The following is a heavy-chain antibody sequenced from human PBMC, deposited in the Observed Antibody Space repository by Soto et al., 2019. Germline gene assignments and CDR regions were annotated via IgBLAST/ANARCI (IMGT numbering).Heavy chain of an antibody. CDR1: GGSITDYS. Sequence: SETLSLTCTVSGGSITDYSWVWIRQPAGKGLEWIGRIFSSGSTNYNPSLKGRITMSLDTSKNQFSLKLNSATATDTAVYFCARDQGVVVTADNWFDPRGQGILVTVSS. CDR3: ARDQGVVVTADNWFDP. J-gene: IGHJ5*02. CDR2: IFSSGST. V-gene: IGHV4-4*07. D-gene: IGHD2-21*02.